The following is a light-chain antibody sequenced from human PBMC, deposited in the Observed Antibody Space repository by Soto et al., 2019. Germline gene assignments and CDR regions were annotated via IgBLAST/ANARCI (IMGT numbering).Light chain of an antibody. J-gene: IGKJ1*01. V-gene: IGKV3-15*01. CDR2: GAS. CDR1: QSVSSN. CDR3: QQYNNWPRT. Sequence: EILMTQSPATLSVSPGERATLSCRASQSVSSNLAWYQQTPGQAPRLLIYGASTRDTGIPARFSGSGSGTECTLPISRLQSEDFEVYYCQQYNNWPRTFGQGTKVDIK.